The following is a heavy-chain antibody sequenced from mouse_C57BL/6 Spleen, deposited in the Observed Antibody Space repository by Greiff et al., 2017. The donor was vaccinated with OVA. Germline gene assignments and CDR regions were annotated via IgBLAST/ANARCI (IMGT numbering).Heavy chain of an antibody. J-gene: IGHJ3*01. V-gene: IGHV5-4*01. CDR1: GFTFSSYA. Sequence: EVKLVESGGGLVKPGGSLKLSCAASGFTFSSYAMSWVRQTPEKRLEWVATISDGGSYTYYPDNVKGRFTISRDNAKNNLYLQMSHLKSEDTAMYYCARDRWDEVAWCAYWGQGTLVTVSA. D-gene: IGHD4-1*01. CDR2: ISDGGSYT. CDR3: ARDRWDEVAWCAY.